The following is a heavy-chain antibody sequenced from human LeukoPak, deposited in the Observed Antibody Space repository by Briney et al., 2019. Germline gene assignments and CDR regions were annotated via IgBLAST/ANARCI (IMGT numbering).Heavy chain of an antibody. J-gene: IGHJ4*02. D-gene: IGHD2-15*01. Sequence: GRSLRLSCAASAFTFSSSWMHCVRQAPGKGLVWVSRISSDGSTTNYADSVKGRFTVSRDNAKNTLFLQMNSLRAEDTAIYYCARGYCSGGSCYSRPDSWGQGTLVSVSS. CDR3: ARGYCSGGSCYSRPDS. CDR1: AFTFSSSW. V-gene: IGHV3-74*01. CDR2: ISSDGSTT.